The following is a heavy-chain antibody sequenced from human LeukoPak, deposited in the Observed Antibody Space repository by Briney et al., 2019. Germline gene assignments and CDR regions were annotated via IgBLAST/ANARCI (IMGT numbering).Heavy chain of an antibody. J-gene: IGHJ4*02. CDR2: IWYDGSNK. D-gene: IGHD1-26*01. Sequence: GGSLRLSCAASGFTFSSYGMHWVRQAPGKGLEWVAVIWYDGSNKYYADSVKGRFTISRDNSKNTLYLQMNSLRAEDTAVYYCAKDSLGGRNYFDYWGQGTLVTVSS. CDR3: AKDSLGGRNYFDY. CDR1: GFTFSSYG. V-gene: IGHV3-30*02.